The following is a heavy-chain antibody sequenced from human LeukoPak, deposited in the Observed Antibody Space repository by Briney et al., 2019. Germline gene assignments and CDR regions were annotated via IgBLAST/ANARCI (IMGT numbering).Heavy chain of an antibody. J-gene: IGHJ4*02. V-gene: IGHV3-74*01. Sequence: GGSLRLSCAASGFTFSSYWMLWVRQTPGKGRVWVSRINGAGSSISYADSVKGRVTISRDNAKNTLYLQMNNLRAEDTAVYYCARGGDYKNDYWGQGALATVSS. CDR1: GFTFSSYW. D-gene: IGHD4-17*01. CDR2: INGAGSSI. CDR3: ARGGDYKNDY.